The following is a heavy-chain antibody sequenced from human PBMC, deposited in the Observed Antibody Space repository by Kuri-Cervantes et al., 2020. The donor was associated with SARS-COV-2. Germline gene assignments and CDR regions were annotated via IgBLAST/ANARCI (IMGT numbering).Heavy chain of an antibody. V-gene: IGHV1-69*10. CDR3: ASDGVSRSLSLDF. CDR1: GGTFSSAI. J-gene: IGHJ4*02. Sequence: SVKVSCKASGGTFSSAIISWVRQAPGQGLEWMGGIMPALGIPNYVQKFRGRVTITAETSTTTAYLDLTGLKSEDTALYYCASDGVSRSLSLDFWGQGTLVTVSS. CDR2: IMPALGIP. D-gene: IGHD5/OR15-5a*01.